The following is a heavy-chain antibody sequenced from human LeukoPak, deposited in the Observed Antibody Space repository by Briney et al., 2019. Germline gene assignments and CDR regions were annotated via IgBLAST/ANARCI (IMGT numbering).Heavy chain of an antibody. CDR2: IIPILGIA. Sequence: ASVKVSCKASGGTFSSYAISWVRQAPGQGLEWMGRIIPILGIANYAQKFQGRATITADKSTSTAYMELSSLRSEDTAVYYCARVTTATYYYDYWGQGTLVTVSS. D-gene: IGHD1-1*01. V-gene: IGHV1-69*04. CDR1: GGTFSSYA. CDR3: ARVTTATYYYDY. J-gene: IGHJ4*02.